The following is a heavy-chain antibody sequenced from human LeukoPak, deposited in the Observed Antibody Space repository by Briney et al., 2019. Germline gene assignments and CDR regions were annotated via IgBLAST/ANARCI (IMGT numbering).Heavy chain of an antibody. CDR1: GGSISSYY. J-gene: IGHJ4*02. CDR2: IYDSGST. Sequence: SETLSLTCTVSGGSISSYYWSWIRQPPGKGLEWIGNIYDSGSTNYNPSLKSRVTISVDTSKNQFSLKLSSVTAADTAVYYCARLDYSNYVQDYWGQGTLVTVSS. CDR3: ARLDYSNYVQDY. V-gene: IGHV4-59*01. D-gene: IGHD4-11*01.